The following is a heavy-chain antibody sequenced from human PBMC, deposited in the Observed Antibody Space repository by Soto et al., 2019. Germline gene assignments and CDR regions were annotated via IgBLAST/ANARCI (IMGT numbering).Heavy chain of an antibody. Sequence: QVQLVQSGAELKKPGSSMKVSCKTSGGSFNSFRFTWVRQAPGQGLEWVGRIIPVLGLTAYAQKFQGRITISADKSTSTAYMELSGLTSEETAVYYCATDKDTTYEFWGQGTLVTVSS. CDR1: GGSFNSFR. V-gene: IGHV1-69*04. CDR3: ATDKDTTYEF. J-gene: IGHJ4*02. CDR2: IIPVLGLT. D-gene: IGHD3-3*01.